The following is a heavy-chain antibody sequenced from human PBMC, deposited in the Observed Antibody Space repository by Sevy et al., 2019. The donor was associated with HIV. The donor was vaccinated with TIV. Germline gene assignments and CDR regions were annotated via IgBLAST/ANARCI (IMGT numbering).Heavy chain of an antibody. J-gene: IGHJ4*02. CDR2: ISSSSSTI. V-gene: IGHV3-48*01. CDR1: GFTFSSYS. Sequence: GGSLRLSCAASGFTFSSYSMNWVRQAPGKGLEWVSYISSSSSTIYYADSVKGRFTISRDNAKNSLYLQMNSLRVEDTAVYYCARDDRQIPDNVGGTYWGQGTLVTVSS. CDR3: ARDDRQIPDNVGGTY. D-gene: IGHD2-15*01.